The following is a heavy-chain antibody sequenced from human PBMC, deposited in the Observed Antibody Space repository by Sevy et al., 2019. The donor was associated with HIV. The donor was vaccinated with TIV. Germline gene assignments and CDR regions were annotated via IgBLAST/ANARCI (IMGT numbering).Heavy chain of an antibody. D-gene: IGHD5-12*01. V-gene: IGHV3-74*01. Sequence: GGSLRLSCTASGFPFSGYWFHWVRQAPGKGLVWLSRINTDGSDTHYADSVKGRFTISRDNAKKTVYLQMDSLRAEDTAVYFCARDPSLYSGADWGWFDPWGQGILVTVSS. CDR3: ARDPSLYSGADWGWFDP. J-gene: IGHJ5*02. CDR2: INTDGSDT. CDR1: GFPFSGYW.